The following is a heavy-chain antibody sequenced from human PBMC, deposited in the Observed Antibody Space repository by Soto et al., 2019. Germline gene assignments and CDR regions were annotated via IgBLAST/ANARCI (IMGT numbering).Heavy chain of an antibody. CDR3: ARDVLDTTVDYYFDY. V-gene: IGHV3-23*01. J-gene: IGHJ4*02. CDR2: ISGSGGST. CDR1: GFTFSSYA. Sequence: GGSLRLSCAASGFTFSSYAMSWVRQAPGKGLEWVSAISGSGGSTYYADSVKGRFTISRDNSKNTLYLQMNSLRAEDTAMYYCARDVLDTTVDYYFDYWGQGSMVTVSS. D-gene: IGHD4-17*01.